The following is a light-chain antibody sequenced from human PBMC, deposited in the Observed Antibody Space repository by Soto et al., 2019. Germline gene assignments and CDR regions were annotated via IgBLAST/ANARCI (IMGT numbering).Light chain of an antibody. V-gene: IGLV2-14*01. J-gene: IGLJ1*01. Sequence: QSALTQPASVSGSPGQSITISCTGTSSDVGTYNYVSWYQHHPGKAPKLIIYEVSNRPSGVSNRFSGSKSGSTASLTISGLQAEDVADYQCTSYKRDTALVSGTGSKRTVL. CDR1: SSDVGTYNY. CDR3: TSYKRDTALV. CDR2: EVS.